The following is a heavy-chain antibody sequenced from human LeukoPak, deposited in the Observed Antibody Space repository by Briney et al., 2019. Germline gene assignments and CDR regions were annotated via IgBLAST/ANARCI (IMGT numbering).Heavy chain of an antibody. CDR1: GGSISSYY. D-gene: IGHD4-17*01. V-gene: IGHV4-59*01. CDR2: IYYSGST. CDR3: ARVSVAGDYGYYFDY. Sequence: SETLSLTCSVSGGSISSYYWSWIRQPPGKGLEWIGYIYYSGSTNYDPSLKSRVTISVDTSKNQFSLKLSSVTAADTAVYYCARVSVAGDYGYYFDYWGQGTLVTVSS. J-gene: IGHJ4*02.